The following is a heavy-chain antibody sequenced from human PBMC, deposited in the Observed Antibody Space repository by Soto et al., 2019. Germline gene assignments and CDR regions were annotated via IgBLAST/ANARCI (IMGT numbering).Heavy chain of an antibody. J-gene: IGHJ4*02. CDR2: IYYSGST. CDR1: GGSISSGGYY. V-gene: IGHV4-31*02. Sequence: SATLSLTCTVSGGSISSGGYYWSWIRQHPGKGLEWIGYIYYSGSTYYNPSLKSRVTISVDTSKNQFSLKLSSVTAADTAVYYCAREVIQAPMFDYWGQGTLVTVSS. D-gene: IGHD2-21*01. CDR3: AREVIQAPMFDY.